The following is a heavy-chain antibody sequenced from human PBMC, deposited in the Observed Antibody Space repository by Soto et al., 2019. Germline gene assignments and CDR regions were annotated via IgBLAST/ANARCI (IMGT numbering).Heavy chain of an antibody. J-gene: IGHJ3*02. CDR2: ISGSGGST. D-gene: IGHD4-17*01. CDR1: GFTFSSYV. CDR3: AKGDGDYGAFDI. V-gene: IGHV3-23*01. Sequence: EVQLLESGGGLVQPGGSLRLSCAASGFTFSSYVMSWVRQAPGKGLEWVSAISGSGGSTYYADSVKGRFTISRDNSKNTLYLQMNSLRAEDTAVYYCAKGDGDYGAFDIWGQGTMVTVSS.